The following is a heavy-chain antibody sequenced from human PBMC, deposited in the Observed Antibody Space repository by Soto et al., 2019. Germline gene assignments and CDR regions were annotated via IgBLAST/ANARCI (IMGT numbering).Heavy chain of an antibody. D-gene: IGHD6-13*01. CDR1: GFTFSNYA. Sequence: EVQLVESVGGLVQHGGSLRLSCAASGFTFSNYAVTWVCQAPGKGLEWVSTISGSGGSTYYADSVKGRFTISRDNSKNRLYLQMNRLRAEDTAVYYCAKDQGSSWDERDYGGQGALVTVSS. J-gene: IGHJ4*02. CDR3: AKDQGSSWDERDY. V-gene: IGHV3-23*04. CDR2: ISGSGGST.